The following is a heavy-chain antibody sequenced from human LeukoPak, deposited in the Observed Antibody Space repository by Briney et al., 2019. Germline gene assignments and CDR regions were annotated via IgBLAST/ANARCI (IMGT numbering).Heavy chain of an antibody. CDR1: GFTFSSYA. J-gene: IGHJ4*02. CDR2: ISGSGGST. Sequence: PGGSLRLSCAASGFTFSSYAMSWVRQAPGKGLEWVSAISGSGGSTYYADSVKGRFTISRDNSKNTLYLQMNGLRAEDTAVYYCAKDTSILTGYYAFDYWGQGTLVTVSS. CDR3: AKDTSILTGYYAFDY. D-gene: IGHD3-9*01. V-gene: IGHV3-23*01.